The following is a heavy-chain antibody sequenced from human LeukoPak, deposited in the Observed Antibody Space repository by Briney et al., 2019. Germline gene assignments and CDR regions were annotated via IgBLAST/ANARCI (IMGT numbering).Heavy chain of an antibody. V-gene: IGHV3-48*01. D-gene: IGHD3-16*01. Sequence: GGSLRLSCAASGFIFSSYSMNWVRQAPGKGLEWVSYISSGSSTIYYADSVKGRFTISRDNAKNSLYLQMNSLGAEDTAVYYCARDGGLNGAFDYWGQGTLVTVSS. CDR3: ARDGGLNGAFDY. CDR1: GFIFSSYS. CDR2: ISSGSSTI. J-gene: IGHJ4*02.